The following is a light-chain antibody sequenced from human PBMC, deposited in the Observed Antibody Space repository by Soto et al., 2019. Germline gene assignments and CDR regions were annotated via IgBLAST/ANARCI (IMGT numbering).Light chain of an antibody. CDR1: SNDVGGYDY. CDR3: CSYXXXXTX. Sequence: QSALTQPRSVSGSPGQSVTISCTGTSNDVGGYDYVSWYQQXXXXAPTYILYDVTKRPSGVPDRFSGSKSGNTASLTISGXQADDEADYYCCSYXXXXTXFGXGTKLTVL. CDR2: DVT. V-gene: IGLV2-11*01. J-gene: IGLJ2*01.